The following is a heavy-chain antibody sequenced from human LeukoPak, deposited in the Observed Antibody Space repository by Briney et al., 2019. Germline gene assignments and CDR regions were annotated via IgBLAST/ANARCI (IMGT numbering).Heavy chain of an antibody. CDR1: GASFSNYY. V-gene: IGHV4-59*08. CDR2: IYSSGST. Sequence: KSSETLSLTCTVSGASFSNYYWSWIRQPPGKGREWIGHIYSSGSTNYNSSLKRRLTISLATSRDQFSLKLGAVTVADPAVIYIARQFDPWGQGILVTVSS. J-gene: IGHJ5*02. CDR3: ARQFDP.